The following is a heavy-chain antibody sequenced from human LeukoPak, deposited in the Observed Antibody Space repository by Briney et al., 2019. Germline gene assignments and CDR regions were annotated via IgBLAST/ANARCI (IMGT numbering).Heavy chain of an antibody. Sequence: GASVKVFCKASGYTFTSYYMHWVRQAPGQGLEWMGIINPSGGSTSYAQKFQGRVTMTRDTSTSTVYMELSSLRSEDTAVYYCARDPPGGWVGSYYYGMDVWGQGTTVTVSS. CDR2: INPSGGST. J-gene: IGHJ6*02. CDR1: GYTFTSYY. CDR3: ARDPPGGWVGSYYYGMDV. V-gene: IGHV1-46*01. D-gene: IGHD1-26*01.